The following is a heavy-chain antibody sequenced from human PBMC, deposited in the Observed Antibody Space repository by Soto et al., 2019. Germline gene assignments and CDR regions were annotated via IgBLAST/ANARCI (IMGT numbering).Heavy chain of an antibody. CDR1: GFTFSSYN. V-gene: IGHV3-48*02. J-gene: IGHJ5*02. CDR2: ISSSSSTI. CDR3: ASEGSTLKWFDP. Sequence: EVQLVESGGGLVQPGGSLRLSCAASGFTFSSYNMNWVRQAPGKGLEWVSSISSSSSTIYYADYVKGRFTISRDNAKNSLYLQMYSLRDEDTAVYYCASEGSTLKWFDPWGQGTLVTVSS.